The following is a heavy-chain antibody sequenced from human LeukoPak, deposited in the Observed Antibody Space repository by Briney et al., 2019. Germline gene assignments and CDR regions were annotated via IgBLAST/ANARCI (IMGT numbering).Heavy chain of an antibody. J-gene: IGHJ4*02. CDR1: GFTFDDYA. D-gene: IGHD5-18*01. CDR3: AKDGSYSYGSTDY. Sequence: GGSLRLSCAASGFTFDDYAMHWVRQAPGKGLEWVSGISGSGGSTYYADSVKGRFTISRDNSKNTLYLQMNSLRAEDTAVYYCAKDGSYSYGSTDYWGQGTLVTVSS. CDR2: ISGSGGST. V-gene: IGHV3-23*01.